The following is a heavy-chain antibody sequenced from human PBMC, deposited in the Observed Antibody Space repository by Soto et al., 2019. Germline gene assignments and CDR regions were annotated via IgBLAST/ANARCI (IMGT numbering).Heavy chain of an antibody. Sequence: PSETLSLTCSVSGGSISSRSYSWGWIRQPPGKGLEWIVTIYYSGSSNYNPSLKSRVSISVDTSKNQFSLKLSSVTAADTAVYYCARHRAWLSLLFDYWGQGTLVTVSS. D-gene: IGHD3-9*01. CDR1: GGSISSRSYS. J-gene: IGHJ4*02. CDR3: ARHRAWLSLLFDY. V-gene: IGHV4-61*05. CDR2: IYYSGSS.